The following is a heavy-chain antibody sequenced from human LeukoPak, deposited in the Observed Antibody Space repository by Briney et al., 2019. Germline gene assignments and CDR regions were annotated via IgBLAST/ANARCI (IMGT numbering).Heavy chain of an antibody. CDR2: INHSGST. V-gene: IGHV4-34*01. Sequence: SETLSLTCAVNGGSFSGYYWSWIRQPPGKGLEWIGEINHSGSTNYNPSLKSRVTISVDTSKNQFSLKLSSVTAADTAVYYCARGLPPLYCSSTSCYDPFDCWGQGTLVTVSS. D-gene: IGHD2-2*01. CDR1: GGSFSGYY. J-gene: IGHJ4*02. CDR3: ARGLPPLYCSSTSCYDPFDC.